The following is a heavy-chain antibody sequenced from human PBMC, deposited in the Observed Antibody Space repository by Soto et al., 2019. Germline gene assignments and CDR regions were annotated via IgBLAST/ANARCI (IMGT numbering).Heavy chain of an antibody. V-gene: IGHV3-30-3*01. CDR2: ISYDGSNK. Sequence: QVQLVESGGGVVQPGRSLRLSCAASGFTFSSYAMHWVRQAPGKGLEWVAVISYDGSNKYYADSVKGRFTISRDNSKNTLYLQMNSLRAEDTAVYYCASTLLWFGELYSPFDYWGQGTLVTVSS. J-gene: IGHJ4*02. D-gene: IGHD3-10*01. CDR1: GFTFSSYA. CDR3: ASTLLWFGELYSPFDY.